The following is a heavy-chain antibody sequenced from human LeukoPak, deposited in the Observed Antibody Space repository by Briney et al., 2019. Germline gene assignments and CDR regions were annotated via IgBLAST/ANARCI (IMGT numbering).Heavy chain of an antibody. CDR3: ARGRWSATTASYYLDF. D-gene: IGHD5-24*01. V-gene: IGHV3-30*03. CDR2: ISYDGRNK. Sequence: GGSLRLSCAASGFTFNNYGMHWVRQAPGKGLEWVAVISYDGRNKHYPDSVKGRFTISRDISTDTLWLQMDSLRTEDTAVYYCARGRWSATTASYYLDFWGQGTLVTVSS. CDR1: GFTFNNYG. J-gene: IGHJ4*02.